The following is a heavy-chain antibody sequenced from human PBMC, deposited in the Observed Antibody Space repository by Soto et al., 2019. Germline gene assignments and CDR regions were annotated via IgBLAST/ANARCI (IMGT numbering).Heavy chain of an antibody. D-gene: IGHD3-9*01. V-gene: IGHV3-23*01. Sequence: GGSLRLSCAASGFTLGKYTMGWVRQAPGKGLEWVAESYSTGGTEYADSVKGRFTISRDNSKNTLFLQMNSLGVEDTALYYCAIESEHDGIWTFDSWGQGTLVTVSS. J-gene: IGHJ4*02. CDR1: GFTLGKYT. CDR3: AIESEHDGIWTFDS. CDR2: SYSTGGT.